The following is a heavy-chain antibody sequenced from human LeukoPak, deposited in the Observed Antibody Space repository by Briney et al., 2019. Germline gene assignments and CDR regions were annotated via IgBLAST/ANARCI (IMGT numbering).Heavy chain of an antibody. V-gene: IGHV4-34*01. J-gene: IGHJ4*02. CDR2: INHSGST. D-gene: IGHD6-6*01. CDR1: GGSFSGYY. CDR3: ARSQLVTFDY. Sequence: SETLSLTCAVYGGSFSGYYWSWIRQPPGKGLEWIGEINHSGSTNYNPYPKSRVTISVDTSKNQYSLKLSSVTAADTAVYYCARSQLVTFDYWGQGTLVTVSS.